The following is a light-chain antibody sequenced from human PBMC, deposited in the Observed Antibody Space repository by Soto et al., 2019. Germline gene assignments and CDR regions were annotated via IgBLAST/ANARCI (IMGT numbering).Light chain of an antibody. CDR1: QSVSSN. V-gene: IGKV3-15*01. Sequence: EIVMTQSPATLSVSPGERATLSCRASQSVSSNLAWYQQKPGQAPRLLIYSVSTRAAGIPARFSGSGSGTEFTLTINSLQAEDFAIYYCQQYNKWPPWTFGQGTKVDIK. CDR3: QQYNKWPPWT. CDR2: SVS. J-gene: IGKJ1*01.